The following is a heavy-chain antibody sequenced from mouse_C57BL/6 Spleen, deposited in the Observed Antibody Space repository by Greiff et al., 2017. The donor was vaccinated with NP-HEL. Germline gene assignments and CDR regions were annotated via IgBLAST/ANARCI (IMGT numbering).Heavy chain of an antibody. D-gene: IGHD2-4*01. Sequence: EVQLQQSGPELVKPGASVKISCKASGYTFTDYYMNWVKQSHGKSLEWIGDINPNNGGTNYNQKFKGKATLTVEKSSSTSYMELRRLTSEDSAVYYCARRGVYYDYLDYWGQGTTLTVSS. J-gene: IGHJ2*01. CDR3: ARRGVYYDYLDY. CDR1: GYTFTDYY. CDR2: INPNNGGT. V-gene: IGHV1-26*01.